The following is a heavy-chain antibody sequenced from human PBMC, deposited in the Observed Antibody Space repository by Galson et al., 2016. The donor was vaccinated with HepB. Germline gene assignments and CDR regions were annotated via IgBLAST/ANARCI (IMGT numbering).Heavy chain of an antibody. Sequence: PALVKPTQTLTLTCTFSGFSLTTSGVGVAWIRQAPGKAPEWLALIYWDNDERYSPSLKTRLTITKDTSYNQVVLRMTNLDTVDTSTYYCARFNSGFCSSKRDIFDRWGQGTTVIVSS. J-gene: IGHJ3*02. V-gene: IGHV2-5*02. CDR3: ARFNSGFCSSKRDIFDR. CDR1: GFSLTTSGVG. D-gene: IGHD5-12*01. CDR2: IYWDNDE.